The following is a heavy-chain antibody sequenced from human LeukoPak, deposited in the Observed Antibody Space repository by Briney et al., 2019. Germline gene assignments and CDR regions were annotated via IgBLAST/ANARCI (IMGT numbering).Heavy chain of an antibody. V-gene: IGHV3-21*01. D-gene: IGHD4-23*01. CDR1: GFSFSNCS. Sequence: PGGSLRLSCAASGFSFSNCSMNWLRQAPGKGLEWVSSISSSSTYIYYADPLEGRFTISRDNVRNSLYLQMNSLRAEDTAVYYCAGDYEGNLAFDIWGQGTMVTVSS. J-gene: IGHJ3*02. CDR3: AGDYEGNLAFDI. CDR2: ISSSSTYI.